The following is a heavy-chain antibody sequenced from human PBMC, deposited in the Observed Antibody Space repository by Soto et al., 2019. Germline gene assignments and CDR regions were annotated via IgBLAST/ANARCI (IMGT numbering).Heavy chain of an antibody. Sequence: PSETLSLTCTVSGGSISSYYWSWIRQPPGKGLEWIGYIYYSGSTNYNPSLKSRVTIPVDTSKNQFSLKLSSVTAADTAVYYCARTDSGSYGGHFDYWGQGTLVTVSS. J-gene: IGHJ4*02. CDR2: IYYSGST. D-gene: IGHD1-26*01. CDR3: ARTDSGSYGGHFDY. CDR1: GGSISSYY. V-gene: IGHV4-59*01.